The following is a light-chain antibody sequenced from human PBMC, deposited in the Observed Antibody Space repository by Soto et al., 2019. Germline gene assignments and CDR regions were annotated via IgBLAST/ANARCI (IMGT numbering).Light chain of an antibody. CDR3: HQSYGTPLT. CDR1: QSISNY. J-gene: IGKJ4*01. V-gene: IGKV1-39*01. Sequence: DMEMTQSPSSLSASVGDRLTITCRASQSISNYLNWYQHKPGKVPKLLIYAASSLPSGVPTRFSGSGSGTDFTLTINSLQPEDFATYYCHQSYGTPLTFGGGTKIEIK. CDR2: AAS.